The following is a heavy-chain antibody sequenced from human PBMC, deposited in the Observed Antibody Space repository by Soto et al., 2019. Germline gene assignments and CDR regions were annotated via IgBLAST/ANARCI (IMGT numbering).Heavy chain of an antibody. V-gene: IGHV4-30-2*01. D-gene: IGHD2-21*01. J-gene: IGHJ5*02. Sequence: SETLSLTCAVSGGSISSGNSYSCSWSRPPPGKGLGWIGSISHTGSTSYTPSISSRLTMSVDKSKNQFYLRLSSVTAADMAVYYCGRAVAPYCGTWFDHWGQGILVTVSS. CDR3: GRAVAPYCGTWFDH. CDR2: ISHTGST. CDR1: GGSISSGNSYS.